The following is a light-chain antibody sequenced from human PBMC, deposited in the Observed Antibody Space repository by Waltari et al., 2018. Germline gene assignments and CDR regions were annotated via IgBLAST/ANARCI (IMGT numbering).Light chain of an antibody. V-gene: IGKV3-20*01. J-gene: IGKJ1*01. CDR2: GAS. CDR1: QSVSSSY. CDR3: QHCGNAPQT. Sequence: EIVLTQSPGTLSLSPGARATLSCRASQSVSSSYLAWYQQKPGQTPRLLLYGASSRAAGIPDRFSVSASGTDSTLTISRLEPEDFAVYYCQHCGNAPQTFGQGTKVEIK.